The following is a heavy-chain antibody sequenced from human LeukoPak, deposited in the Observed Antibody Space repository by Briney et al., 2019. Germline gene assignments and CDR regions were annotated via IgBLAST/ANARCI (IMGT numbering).Heavy chain of an antibody. CDR3: ARRTRKYGDYTF. CDR1: GGSISTYY. J-gene: IGHJ4*02. V-gene: IGHV4-59*08. CDR2: IYYTGST. D-gene: IGHD4-17*01. Sequence: PSETLSLTCTVSGGSISTYYWSWIRQPPGKGLEWIGYIYYTGSTNYNPSLESRVTISVDTSNNQFSLKLSSVTAADTAVYYCARRTRKYGDYTFWGQGTLVTVSS.